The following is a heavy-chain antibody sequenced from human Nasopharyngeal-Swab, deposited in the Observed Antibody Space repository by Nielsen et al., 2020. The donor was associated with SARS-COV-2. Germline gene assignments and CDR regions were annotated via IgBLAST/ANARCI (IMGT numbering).Heavy chain of an antibody. J-gene: IGHJ6*03. D-gene: IGHD6-19*01. CDR2: IHYSGST. Sequence: ESLKISCAVYGGSFSGYYWSWIRQPPEKGLEWIGYIHYSGSTKYNPSLKSRVTISVDTSKNQFSLRLTSVTAADMAVYYCARGAQYSSGWYGDFYYYYMDVWGKGTTVTVSS. CDR1: GGSFSGYY. CDR3: ARGAQYSSGWYGDFYYYYMDV. V-gene: IGHV4-59*01.